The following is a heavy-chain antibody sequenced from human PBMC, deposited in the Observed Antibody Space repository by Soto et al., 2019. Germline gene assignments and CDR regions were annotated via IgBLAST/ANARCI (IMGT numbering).Heavy chain of an antibody. CDR2: ISYDGTNK. Sequence: PGGSLRLSCAASGFTFSSYAMHWVRQAPGKGPEWVALISYDGTNKFYADSVKGRFTISRDNSKSTLYLQVDSLRPEDAAVYYCERDHKNHGGQQWAFNFFDPWGQGSLVTVSS. V-gene: IGHV3-30-3*01. J-gene: IGHJ5*02. CDR1: GFTFSSYA. D-gene: IGHD5-18*01. CDR3: ERDHKNHGGQQWAFNFFDP.